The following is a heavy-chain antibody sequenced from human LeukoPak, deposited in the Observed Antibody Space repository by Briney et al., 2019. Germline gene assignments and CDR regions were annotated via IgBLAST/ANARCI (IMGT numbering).Heavy chain of an antibody. CDR2: ISSSSSYI. CDR1: GFTFSSYS. J-gene: IGHJ4*02. V-gene: IGHV3-21*01. CDR3: ARESIGLKNYYFDY. Sequence: GGSLTLSCAASGFTFSSYSMNWVRQAPGKGLEWVSSISSSSSYIYYADSVKGRFTISRDNAKNSLYLQMNSLRAEDTAVYYCARESIGLKNYYFDYWGQGTLVTVSS. D-gene: IGHD3/OR15-3a*01.